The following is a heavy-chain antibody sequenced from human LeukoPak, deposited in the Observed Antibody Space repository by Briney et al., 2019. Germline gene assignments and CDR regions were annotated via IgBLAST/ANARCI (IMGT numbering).Heavy chain of an antibody. CDR2: INPNSGGT. CDR1: GYTFTGYY. CDR3: ARALYGIAARPPDY. V-gene: IGHV1-2*02. Sequence: GASVKVSCKASGYTFTGYYMHWVRQAPGQGLEWMGWINPNSGGTNYAQKFQGRVTMTRDTSISTAYMELSRLRSDDTAVYYCARALYGIAARPPDYWGQGTLVTVSS. D-gene: IGHD6-6*01. J-gene: IGHJ4*02.